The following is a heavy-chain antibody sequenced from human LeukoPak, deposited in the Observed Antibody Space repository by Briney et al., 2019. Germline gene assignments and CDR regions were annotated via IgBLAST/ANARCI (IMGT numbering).Heavy chain of an antibody. D-gene: IGHD6-6*01. J-gene: IGHJ4*02. Sequence: SETLSLTCTVSGGSISSYYWSWIRQPPRKGLEWIGYIYYSGSTNYNPSLKSRVTISVDTSKNQFSLKLSSVTAADTAVYYCAREVEEYSSSVGFDYWGQGTLVTVSS. V-gene: IGHV4-59*01. CDR2: IYYSGST. CDR3: AREVEEYSSSVGFDY. CDR1: GGSISSYY.